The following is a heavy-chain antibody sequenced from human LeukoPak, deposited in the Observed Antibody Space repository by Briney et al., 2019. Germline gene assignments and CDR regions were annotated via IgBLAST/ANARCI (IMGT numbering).Heavy chain of an antibody. CDR2: INSGRIA. CDR1: GGSISSGSYY. Sequence: SQTLSLTCTVSGGSISSGSYYWSWIRQPARKGLEWIGRINSGRIAHYNPSLKSRVTISVDTSKNQFSLKLSSVTAADTAVYYCARAFKYSYGRTYYYYMDVWGKGTTVTVSS. J-gene: IGHJ6*03. CDR3: ARAFKYSYGRTYYYYMDV. D-gene: IGHD5-18*01. V-gene: IGHV4-61*02.